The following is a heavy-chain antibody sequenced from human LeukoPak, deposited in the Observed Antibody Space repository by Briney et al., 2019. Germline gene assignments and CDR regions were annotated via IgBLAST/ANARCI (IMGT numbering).Heavy chain of an antibody. V-gene: IGHV3-30*03. CDR3: ARDPYSGNYGAYYYYYMDV. CDR2: ISYDGSKR. Sequence: GGSLRLSCAASGFTFSNYGMHWVRQAPGKGLEWVAVISYDGSKRYYADSVKGRFTISRDNAKNSLYLQMDSLRVEDTAEYYCARDPYSGNYGAYYYYYMDVWGKGTTVTVSS. CDR1: GFTFSNYG. J-gene: IGHJ6*03. D-gene: IGHD1-26*01.